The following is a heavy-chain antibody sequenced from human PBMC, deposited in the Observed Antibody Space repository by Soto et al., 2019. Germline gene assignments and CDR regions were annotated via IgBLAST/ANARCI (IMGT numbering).Heavy chain of an antibody. V-gene: IGHV3-7*03. D-gene: IGHD5-12*01. CDR3: TRDGYPFALDV. CDR2: IKTDESEK. CDR1: GFTFSTYW. J-gene: IGHJ6*02. Sequence: GGSLRLSCAASGFTFSTYWMSWVRQAPGKGLEWVANIKTDESEKYYVDSVRGPFTTSRDNVRNFFYLQMNRVTGEDPAVYYFTRDGYPFALDVWCLGTSVTVSS.